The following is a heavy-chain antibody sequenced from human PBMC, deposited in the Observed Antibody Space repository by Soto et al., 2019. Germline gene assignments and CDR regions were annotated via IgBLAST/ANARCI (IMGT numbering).Heavy chain of an antibody. CDR2: IFSDNER. V-gene: IGHV2-5*02. D-gene: IGHD4-17*01. CDR1: GFSLSTSGVG. Sequence: SGPTLVNPTQTLTLTCTFSGFSLSTSGVGVGWIRQPPGKALEWLALIFSDNERSYSTSLQGRLTISKDTSGSQVVLSMTNVDPVDTATYYCARMNVDSYQFYYAMDVWGQGTT. CDR3: ARMNVDSYQFYYAMDV. J-gene: IGHJ6*02.